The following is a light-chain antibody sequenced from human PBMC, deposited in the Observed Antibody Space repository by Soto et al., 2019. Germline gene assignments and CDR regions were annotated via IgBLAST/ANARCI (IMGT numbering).Light chain of an antibody. Sequence: QLVLTQSPSASASPGASVKLTCTLSSRHSTYAIAWHQHQADRGPRFLMKVNNDGTHIKGDGIPYRFSGSSSGAERYLTISRLQSEDEADYYCQTWGSGIQVFGGGTKLTVL. CDR3: QTWGSGIQV. CDR2: VNNDGTH. CDR1: SRHSTYA. V-gene: IGLV4-69*01. J-gene: IGLJ2*01.